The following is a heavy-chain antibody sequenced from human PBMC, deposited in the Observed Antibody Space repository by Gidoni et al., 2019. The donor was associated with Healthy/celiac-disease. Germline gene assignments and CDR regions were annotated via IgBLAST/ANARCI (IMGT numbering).Heavy chain of an antibody. Sequence: QVQLQQWGAGLLKPSETLSLTCAVHGWSFCGYYWSWIRQPPGKGLEWIGEINHSRSTNYNPSLKSRVTISVDTSKNQFSLKLSSVTAADTAVYYCARVFPSTVTKIFDWFDPWGQGTLVTVSS. CDR1: GWSFCGYY. CDR3: ARVFPSTVTKIFDWFDP. J-gene: IGHJ5*02. V-gene: IGHV4-34*01. D-gene: IGHD4-17*01. CDR2: INHSRST.